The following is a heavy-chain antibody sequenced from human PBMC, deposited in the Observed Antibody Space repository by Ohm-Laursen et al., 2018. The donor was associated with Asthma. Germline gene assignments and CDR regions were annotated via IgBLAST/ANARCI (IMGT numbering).Heavy chain of an antibody. CDR1: GGTFSSYA. J-gene: IGHJ6*02. Sequence: SSVKVSCKASGGTFSSYAISWVRQAPGQGLEWMGGIIPIFGTANYAQKFQGRVTITADESTSTAYMELSSLRSEDTAVYYCARDYDFWSGNYYYGMDVWGQGTTVTVSS. V-gene: IGHV1-69*01. CDR2: IIPIFGTA. D-gene: IGHD3-3*01. CDR3: ARDYDFWSGNYYYGMDV.